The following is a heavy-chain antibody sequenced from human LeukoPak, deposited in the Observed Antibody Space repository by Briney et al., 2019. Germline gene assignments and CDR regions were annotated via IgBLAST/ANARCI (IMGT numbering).Heavy chain of an antibody. Sequence: PGGSLRLSCAASGFTFSSYEMNWVRQAPGKGLEWISYISSSGSSRYYADSVKGRFTISRDNAKNSLYLQMNSLRAEDTAVYYCARDLYYYGSGNYVPGFPDYWGQGTLVTVSS. CDR3: ARDLYYYGSGNYVPGFPDY. D-gene: IGHD3-10*01. CDR2: ISSSGSSR. V-gene: IGHV3-48*03. CDR1: GFTFSSYE. J-gene: IGHJ4*02.